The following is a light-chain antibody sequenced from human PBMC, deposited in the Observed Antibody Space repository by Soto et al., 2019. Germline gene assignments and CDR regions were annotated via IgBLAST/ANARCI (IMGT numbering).Light chain of an antibody. V-gene: IGLV2-8*01. CDR2: EVN. J-gene: IGLJ1*01. CDR3: MSHAGTSAV. Sequence: QSVLTQPPSASGSPGQSVTISCTGTSGDVGGYIYVTWYQQHPGKAPKVILYEVNKRPSGVPERFSGSKSGNTASLTVSGLQAEDEADYYCMSHAGTSAVFGTGTKVTVL. CDR1: SGDVGGYIY.